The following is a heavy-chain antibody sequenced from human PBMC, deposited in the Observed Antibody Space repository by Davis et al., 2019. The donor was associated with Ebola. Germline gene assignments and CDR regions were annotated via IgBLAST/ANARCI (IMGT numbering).Heavy chain of an antibody. D-gene: IGHD5-18*01. CDR3: ATGGYSYGPWFDP. CDR1: GYTLTELS. J-gene: IGHJ5*02. CDR2: FDPEDGET. Sequence: ASVKVSCKVSGYTLTELSMHWVRQAPGKGLEWMGGFDPEDGETIYAQKFQGRVTMTEETSTDTAYMELSSLRSEDTAVYYCATGGYSYGPWFDPWGQGTLVTVSS. V-gene: IGHV1-24*01.